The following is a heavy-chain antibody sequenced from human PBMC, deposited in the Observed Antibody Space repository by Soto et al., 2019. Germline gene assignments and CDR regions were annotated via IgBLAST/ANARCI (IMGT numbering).Heavy chain of an antibody. CDR2: ISSSSSTI. D-gene: IGHD3-10*01. Sequence: GGSLRLSCAASGFTFSSYSMNWVRQAPGKGLEWVSYISSSSSTIYYADSVKGRFTISRDNAKNSLYLQMNSLRAEDTAVYYRAREGGYYGSGSYYYNWFDPWGQGTLVTVSS. CDR1: GFTFSSYS. CDR3: AREGGYYGSGSYYYNWFDP. V-gene: IGHV3-48*01. J-gene: IGHJ5*02.